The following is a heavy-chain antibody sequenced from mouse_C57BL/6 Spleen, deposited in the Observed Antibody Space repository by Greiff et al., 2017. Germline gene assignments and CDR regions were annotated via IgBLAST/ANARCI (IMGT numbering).Heavy chain of an antibody. CDR1: GFTFSNYW. CDR3: TGKLNWGAY. J-gene: IGHJ3*01. D-gene: IGHD4-1*02. CDR2: IRLKSDNYAT. V-gene: IGHV6-3*01. Sequence: DVMLVESGGGLVQPGGSMKLSCVASGFTFSNYWMNWVRQSPEKGLEWVAQIRLKSDNYATHYAESVKGRFTISRDDSKSSVYLQMNNLRAEDTGIYYCTGKLNWGAYWGQGTLVTVSA.